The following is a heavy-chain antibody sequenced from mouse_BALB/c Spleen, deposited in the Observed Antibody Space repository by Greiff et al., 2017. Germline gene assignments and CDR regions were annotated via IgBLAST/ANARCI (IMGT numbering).Heavy chain of an antibody. CDR2: ISYSGST. CDR3: ARFPDGYYYAMDY. Sequence: VQLKQSGPSLVKPSQTLSLTCSVTGDSITSGYWNWIRKFPGNKLEYMGYISYSGSTYYNPSLKSRISITRDTSKNQYYLQLNSVTTEDTATYYCARFPDGYYYAMDYWGQGTSVTVSS. CDR1: GDSITSGY. J-gene: IGHJ4*01. D-gene: IGHD2-3*01. V-gene: IGHV3-8*02.